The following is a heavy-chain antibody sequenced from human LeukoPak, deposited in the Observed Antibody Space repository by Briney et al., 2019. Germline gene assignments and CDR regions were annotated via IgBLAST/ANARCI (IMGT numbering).Heavy chain of an antibody. CDR1: GGTFSSYA. V-gene: IGHV1-69*13. J-gene: IGHJ6*03. CDR3: ASLGYSSSWSEYYYYYMDV. D-gene: IGHD6-13*01. CDR2: IIPIFGTA. Sequence: SVKVSCKASGGTFSSYAISWVRQAPGQGLEWMGGIIPIFGTANYAQKFQGRVTITADESTSTAYMELSSLRSEDTAVYYCASLGYSSSWSEYYYYYMDVWGKGTTVTVSS.